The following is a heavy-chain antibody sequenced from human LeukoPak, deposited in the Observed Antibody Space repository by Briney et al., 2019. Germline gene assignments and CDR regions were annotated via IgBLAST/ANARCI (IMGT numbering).Heavy chain of an antibody. CDR1: GYTFTTYA. J-gene: IGHJ4*02. CDR2: INTNTGNP. D-gene: IGHD3-22*01. CDR3: ASRGTQYYYDSSGYYSFFDY. Sequence: ASVKVSCKSSGYTFTTYAMNWVRQAPGQGLEWMGWINTNTGNPTYAQGFTGRFVFSLDTSVSTAYLQISSLKAEDTAVYYCASRGTQYYYDSSGYYSFFDYWGQGTLVTVSS. V-gene: IGHV7-4-1*02.